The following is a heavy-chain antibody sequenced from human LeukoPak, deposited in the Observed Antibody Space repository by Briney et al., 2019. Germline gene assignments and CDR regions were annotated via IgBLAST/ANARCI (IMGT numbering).Heavy chain of an antibody. CDR1: GFTFSSYA. CDR2: ISGSGGST. J-gene: IGHJ4*02. Sequence: GGSLRLSCAASGFTFSSYAMSWVRQAPGKGLEWVSAISGSGGSTHYADSVKGRFTISRDNSKNTLYLQMNSLRAEDTAVYYCAKDRLWFGELLPFDYWGQGTLVTVSS. D-gene: IGHD3-10*01. CDR3: AKDRLWFGELLPFDY. V-gene: IGHV3-23*01.